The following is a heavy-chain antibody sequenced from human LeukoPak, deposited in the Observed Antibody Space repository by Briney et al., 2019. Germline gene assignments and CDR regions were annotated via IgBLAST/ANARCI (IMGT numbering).Heavy chain of an antibody. CDR2: IYRGGNT. D-gene: IGHD3-10*01. CDR3: AKVQGIGY. V-gene: IGHV3-66*02. Sequence: GGSLRLSCAASGFTFSSYAMSWVRQAPGKGLEWVSFIYRGGNTHYSDSVKGRFTISRDNSKNTLYLQMNSLRAEDTAVYYCAKVQGIGYWGQGTLVTVSS. J-gene: IGHJ4*02. CDR1: GFTFSSYA.